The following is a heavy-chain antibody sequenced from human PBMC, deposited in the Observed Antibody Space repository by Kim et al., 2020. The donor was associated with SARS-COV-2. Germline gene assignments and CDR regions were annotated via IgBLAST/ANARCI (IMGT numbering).Heavy chain of an antibody. D-gene: IGHD6-13*01. Sequence: NPTLKSGVTITVDTPKNQFSLKLGSVTAADTAVYYCARPDSSSWKAIDYWGQGTLVTVSS. J-gene: IGHJ4*02. CDR3: ARPDSSSWKAIDY. V-gene: IGHV4-39*01.